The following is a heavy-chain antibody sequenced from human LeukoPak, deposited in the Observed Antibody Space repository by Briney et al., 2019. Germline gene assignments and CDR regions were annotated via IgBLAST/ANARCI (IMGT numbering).Heavy chain of an antibody. Sequence: PSETLSLTCTVSGASLSSFYWSWIRLPPGKGLEWIGSIYYSGVTNFNPSLKRRVAMSADTSRNLFSLKLSSVTAADTAVYFCARREGSHYSVDIWGQGTTVTVSS. V-gene: IGHV4-59*08. CDR1: GASLSSFY. J-gene: IGHJ6*02. CDR2: IYYSGVT. CDR3: ARREGSHYSVDI. D-gene: IGHD5-12*01.